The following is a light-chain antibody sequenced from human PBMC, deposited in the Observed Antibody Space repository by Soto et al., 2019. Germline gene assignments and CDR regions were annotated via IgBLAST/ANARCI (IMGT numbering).Light chain of an antibody. J-gene: IGLJ2*01. CDR2: NNY. V-gene: IGLV1-44*01. Sequence: QSVLTQPPSASGTPGQRVTISCSGSSSNIGSNTVNWYQQVPGTAPKLLIYNNYQRPSGVPDRFSVSKSGTSASLAINGLVCEYEVIYNCAPGDDSLRGPLFGGGPKLTVL. CDR1: SSNIGSNT. CDR3: APGDDSLRGPL.